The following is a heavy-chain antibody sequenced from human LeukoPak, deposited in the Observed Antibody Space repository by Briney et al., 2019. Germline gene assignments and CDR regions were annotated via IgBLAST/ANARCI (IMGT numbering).Heavy chain of an antibody. CDR2: ISAYNGNT. CDR1: GYTFTSYG. CDR3: ARDRPIVVVPAAMRYYYYYMDV. D-gene: IGHD2-2*01. Sequence: ASVKVSCKASGYTFTSYGTSWVRQAPGQGLEWMGWISAYNGNTNYAQKLQGRVTMTTDTSTSTAYMELRSLRSDDTAVYYCARDRPIVVVPAAMRYYYYYMDVWGKGTTVTISS. V-gene: IGHV1-18*01. J-gene: IGHJ6*03.